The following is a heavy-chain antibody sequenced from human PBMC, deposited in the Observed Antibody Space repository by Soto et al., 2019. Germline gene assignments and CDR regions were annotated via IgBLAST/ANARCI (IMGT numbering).Heavy chain of an antibody. D-gene: IGHD6-6*01. CDR3: ARGRRGGSYSSSSFLPDY. CDR1: GGSFSGYY. CDR2: INHSGST. J-gene: IGHJ4*02. V-gene: IGHV4-34*01. Sequence: SETLSLTCAVYGGSFSGYYWSWIRQPPGKGLEWIGEINHSGSTNYNPSLKSRVTISVDTSKNQFSLKLSSVTAADTAVYYCARGRRGGSYSSSSFLPDYWGQGTLVTVSS.